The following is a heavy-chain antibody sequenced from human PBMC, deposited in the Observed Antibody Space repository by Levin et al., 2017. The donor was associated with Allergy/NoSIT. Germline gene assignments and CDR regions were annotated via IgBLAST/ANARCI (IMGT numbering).Heavy chain of an antibody. CDR1: GYTFTRHY. CDR2: INPSSGGI. D-gene: IGHD3-22*01. Sequence: ASVKVSCKASGYTFTRHYIHWLRQAPGQGLEWMGWINPSSGGINYAQNFQDRVTITRDTSINTAYLELSSLTSDDTAVFYCARGHIYYYDNTAYSDYWGQGSLVTVSS. V-gene: IGHV1-2*02. CDR3: ARGHIYYYDNTAYSDY. J-gene: IGHJ4*02.